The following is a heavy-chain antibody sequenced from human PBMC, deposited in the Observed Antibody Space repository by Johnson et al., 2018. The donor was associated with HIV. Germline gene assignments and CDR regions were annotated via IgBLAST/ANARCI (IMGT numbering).Heavy chain of an antibody. J-gene: IGHJ3*02. Sequence: QVQLVESGGGLVQPGGSLRLSCAASGFTFSNYGMHWVRQAPGKGLEWVAVISYDGSNKYYADSVKGRFTISRDNSKNTLYLQMNSLRAEDTAVYYCARPVSPWSAYDAFDIWGQGTMVTVSS. CDR1: GFTFSNYG. CDR3: ARPVSPWSAYDAFDI. CDR2: ISYDGSNK. D-gene: IGHD2-8*02. V-gene: IGHV3-33*05.